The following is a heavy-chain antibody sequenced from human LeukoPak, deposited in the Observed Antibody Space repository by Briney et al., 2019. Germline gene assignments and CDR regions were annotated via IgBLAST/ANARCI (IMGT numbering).Heavy chain of an antibody. Sequence: GGSLRLSCAASGFTFSSYAMQWVRQAPGKGLEWVALISYDGNNKYYADSVKGRFTISRDNSKNTLYLQMNSLGAEDTAVYYCVRTWGSGYSAPPGDWGQGTLVTVSS. CDR3: VRTWGSGYSAPPGD. CDR1: GFTFSSYA. CDR2: ISYDGNNK. J-gene: IGHJ4*02. D-gene: IGHD6-13*01. V-gene: IGHV3-30-3*01.